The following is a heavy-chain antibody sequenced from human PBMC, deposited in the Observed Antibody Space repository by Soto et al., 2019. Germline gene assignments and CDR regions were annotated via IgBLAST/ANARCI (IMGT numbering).Heavy chain of an antibody. Sequence: KTSETLSLTCTVSGGSVSSGDYYWSWIRQPPGKGLERIGYIYYSGSTNYNPSLKSRVSISLDTSKNQFSLRLTSVTAADTAVYYCARIPVDTYMINWFDPWGQGTLVTVSS. CDR2: IYYSGST. J-gene: IGHJ5*02. CDR3: ARIPVDTYMINWFDP. D-gene: IGHD5-18*01. V-gene: IGHV4-61*08. CDR1: GGSVSSGDYY.